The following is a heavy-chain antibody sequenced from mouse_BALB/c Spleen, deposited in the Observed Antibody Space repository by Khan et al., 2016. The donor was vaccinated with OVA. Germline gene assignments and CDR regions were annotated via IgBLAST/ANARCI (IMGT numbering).Heavy chain of an antibody. V-gene: IGHV3-2*02. D-gene: IGHD3-3*01. J-gene: IGHJ3*01. CDR3: TGGRTY. CDR1: GYSFTSYYA. CDR2: ISDSGST. Sequence: EVQLQESGPGLVKPSQSLSLTCTVTGYSFTSYYAWYWIRQFPGNKLEWMGYISDSGSTSYTPSLKSRISITRDTSKNQFFLPLNSVTTEDTATYYCTGGRTYWGQGTLVTVST.